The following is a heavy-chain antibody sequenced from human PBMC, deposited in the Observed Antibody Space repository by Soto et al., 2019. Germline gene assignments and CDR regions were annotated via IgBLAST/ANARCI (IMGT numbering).Heavy chain of an antibody. CDR2: IYYSGST. CDR1: GGSISSGDYY. J-gene: IGHJ4*02. V-gene: IGHV4-30-4*01. CDR3: AIYCSGGSCYFYY. Sequence: PSETLSLTCTVSGGSISSGDYYWSWILQPPGKGLEWIGYIYYSGSTYYNPSLKSRVTISVDTSKNQFSLKLSSVTAADTAVYYCAIYCSGGSCYFYYWGQGTLVTVSS. D-gene: IGHD2-15*01.